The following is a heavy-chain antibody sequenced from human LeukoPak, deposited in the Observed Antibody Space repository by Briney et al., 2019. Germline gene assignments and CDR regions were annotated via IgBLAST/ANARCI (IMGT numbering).Heavy chain of an antibody. CDR3: AKDLTGDGSDASDT. CDR2: ISYDGTNK. D-gene: IGHD7-27*01. V-gene: IGHV3-30*18. CDR1: GFTFSSYG. J-gene: IGHJ3*02. Sequence: GGSLRLSCAASGFTFSSYGMHWVRQAPGKGLEWVAVISYDGTNKYYADSVKGRFTISRDNSKNTLYLQMNSLRAEDTAVYYCAKDLTGDGSDASDTWGQGTMVTVSS.